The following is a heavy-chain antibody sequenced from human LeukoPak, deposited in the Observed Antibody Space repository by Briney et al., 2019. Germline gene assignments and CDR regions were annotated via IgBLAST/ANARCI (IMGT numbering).Heavy chain of an antibody. CDR1: GDSVSSNSVT. V-gene: IGHV6-1*01. CDR2: TYYRSTWYN. D-gene: IGHD2-2*01. CDR3: ARRLTQYDCFDL. Sequence: SQTLSLTCAISGDSVSSNSVTWNWIRQSPSRGLEWLGRTYYRSTWYNDYAVSVRGRITVNPDTSKNQFSLHLNSVTPEDTAVYYCARRLTQYDCFDLWGQGILVTVSS. J-gene: IGHJ5*02.